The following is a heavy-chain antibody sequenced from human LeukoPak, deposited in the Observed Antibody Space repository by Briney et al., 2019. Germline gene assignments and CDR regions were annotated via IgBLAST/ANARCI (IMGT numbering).Heavy chain of an antibody. V-gene: IGHV3-30-3*01. CDR1: EFTFSSYA. CDR3: ARGMSMIVVVITASQCDY. D-gene: IGHD3-22*01. Sequence: GGSLRLSCAASEFTFSSYAMHWVRQAPGKGLEWVAVISYDGSNKYYADPVKGRFTISRDNSKNTLYLQMNSLRAEDTAVYYCARGMSMIVVVITASQCDYWGQGTLVTVSS. J-gene: IGHJ4*02. CDR2: ISYDGSNK.